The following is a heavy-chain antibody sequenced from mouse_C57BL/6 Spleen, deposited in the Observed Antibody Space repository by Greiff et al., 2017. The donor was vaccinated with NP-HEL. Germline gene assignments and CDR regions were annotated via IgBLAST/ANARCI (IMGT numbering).Heavy chain of an antibody. CDR3: ERERDYYYAREY. D-gene: IGHD2-13*01. CDR2: IDPSDSYP. Sequence: VQLQQPGAELVMPGASVKLSCKASGYTFTSYWMHWVKQRPGQGLEWIGEIDPSDSYPNYNQQFKGKSTLTEDKSSSTAYREVSSLKFKDSAVDNCERERDYYYAREYWGQGTSVTVSS. J-gene: IGHJ4*01. V-gene: IGHV1-69*01. CDR1: GYTFTSYW.